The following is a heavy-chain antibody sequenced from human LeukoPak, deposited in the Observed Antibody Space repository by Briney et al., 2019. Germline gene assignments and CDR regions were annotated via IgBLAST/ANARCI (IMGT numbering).Heavy chain of an antibody. V-gene: IGHV4-59*01. D-gene: IGHD4-23*01. J-gene: IGHJ4*02. Sequence: SETLSLTCTVSGGSIRSYYWSWIRQAPGKGLEWIGFISYSGYTSYSPSLKSRVAISVYTSKSQFSLRLTSMTAADTATYYCARGRNDNGGMFFDSWAQGTLVTVSS. CDR2: ISYSGYT. CDR3: ARGRNDNGGMFFDS. CDR1: GGSIRSYY.